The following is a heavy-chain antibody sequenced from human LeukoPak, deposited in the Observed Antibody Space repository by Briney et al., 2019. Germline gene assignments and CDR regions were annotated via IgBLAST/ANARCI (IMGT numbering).Heavy chain of an antibody. Sequence: PSETLSLTCAVSGGSFSGYYWSWIRQPPGKGLEWIGEINHSGSTNYNPSLKSRVTISVDTSKNQFSLKLSSVTAADTAVYYCARDDRPIHYWGQGTLVTVSS. V-gene: IGHV4-34*01. CDR1: GGSFSGYY. CDR3: ARDDRPIHY. D-gene: IGHD3-9*01. CDR2: INHSGST. J-gene: IGHJ4*02.